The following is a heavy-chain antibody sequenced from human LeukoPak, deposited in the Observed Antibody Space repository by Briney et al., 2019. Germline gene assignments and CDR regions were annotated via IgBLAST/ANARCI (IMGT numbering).Heavy chain of an antibody. CDR3: ARGGIAAAGFDY. CDR1: GGSISSYY. V-gene: IGHV4-59*01. Sequence: SETLSLTCTVSGGSISSYYWSWIRQPPGKGLEWIGYIYYSGSTNYSPSLKSRVTISVDTSKNQFSLKLSSVTAADTAVYYCARGGIAAAGFDYWGQGTLVTVSS. CDR2: IYYSGST. D-gene: IGHD6-13*01. J-gene: IGHJ4*02.